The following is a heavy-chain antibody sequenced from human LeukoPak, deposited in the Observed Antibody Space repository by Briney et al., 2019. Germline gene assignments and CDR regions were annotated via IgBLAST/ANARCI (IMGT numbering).Heavy chain of an antibody. Sequence: ASVRVSCKASGYTFTSYNINWVRQATGQGLEWMGWMNPDSANTGYAQKFQGRVTMTRNTSISTAYMELSSLTSEDTAVYYCAKDHGVVVVPAALGPWGQGTLVTVSS. V-gene: IGHV1-8*01. D-gene: IGHD2-2*01. J-gene: IGHJ5*02. CDR2: MNPDSANT. CDR1: GYTFTSYN. CDR3: AKDHGVVVVPAALGP.